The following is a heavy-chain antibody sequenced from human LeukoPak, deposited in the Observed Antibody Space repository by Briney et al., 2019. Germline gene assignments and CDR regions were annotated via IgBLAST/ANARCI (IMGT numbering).Heavy chain of an antibody. Sequence: ASVKVSCKASGYTFTSYYMHWVRQAPGQGLEWMGRIIPILGIANYAQKFQGRVTITAEKSTSTAYMELSSLRSEDTAVYYCVSTGRGLRLGELSFDFDLWGRGTLVTVSS. CDR1: GYTFTSYY. V-gene: IGHV1-69*02. CDR3: VSTGRGLRLGELSFDFDL. J-gene: IGHJ2*01. D-gene: IGHD3-16*02. CDR2: IIPILGIA.